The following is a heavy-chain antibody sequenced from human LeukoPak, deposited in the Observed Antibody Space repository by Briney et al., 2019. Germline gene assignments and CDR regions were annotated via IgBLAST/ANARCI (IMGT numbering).Heavy chain of an antibody. CDR1: GGPFSGYY. J-gene: IGHJ3*02. V-gene: IGHV4-34*01. CDR2: INHSGST. CDR3: ARGVNAFDI. Sequence: SETLSLTCAVYGGPFSGYYWSWIRQPPGKGLEWIGEINHSGSTNYNPSLKSRVTISVDTSKNQFSLKLSSVTAADTAVYYCARGVNAFDIWGQGTMVTVSS.